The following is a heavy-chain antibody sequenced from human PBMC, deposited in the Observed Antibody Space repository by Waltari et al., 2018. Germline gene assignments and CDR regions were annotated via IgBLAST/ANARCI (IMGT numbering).Heavy chain of an antibody. V-gene: IGHV3-30*03. CDR3: ARERGYSSDILDI. D-gene: IGHD5-12*01. Sequence: LQLVESGGGVVQPGRSLRLSCAASGFTFSNFVMHWVRQAPGKGLVWGGLITYDGTNKYFADSVKGRFTISRDNSKNTVYLQMNSLRAEDSAVYYCARERGYSSDILDIWGQGTMVTVSS. CDR1: GFTFSNFV. CDR2: ITYDGTNK. J-gene: IGHJ3*02.